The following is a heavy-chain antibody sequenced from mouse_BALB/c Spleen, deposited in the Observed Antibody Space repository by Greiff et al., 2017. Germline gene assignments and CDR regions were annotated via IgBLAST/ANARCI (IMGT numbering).Heavy chain of an antibody. V-gene: IGHV5-12-2*01. CDR1: GFTFSSYT. D-gene: IGHD1-1*01. Sequence: EGKLVESGGDLVKPGGSLKLSCAASGFTFSSYTMSWVRQTPEKRLEWVAYISNGGGSTYYPDTVKGRFTISRDNAKNTLYLQMSSLKSEDTAMYYCARHDYYGSSFFAYWGQGTLVTVSA. CDR2: ISNGGGST. CDR3: ARHDYYGSSFFAY. J-gene: IGHJ3*01.